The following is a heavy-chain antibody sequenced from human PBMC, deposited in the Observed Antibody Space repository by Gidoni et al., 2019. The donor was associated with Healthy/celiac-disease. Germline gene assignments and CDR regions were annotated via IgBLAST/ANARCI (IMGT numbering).Heavy chain of an antibody. D-gene: IGHD6-19*01. CDR1: GGTFSSYT. J-gene: IGHJ4*02. V-gene: IGHV1-69*02. Sequence: QVQLVQSGAEVKKPGSSVKVSCKASGGTFSSYTISWVRQAPGQGLEWMGRIITILGIANYAQKFQGRVTITADKSTSTAYMELSSLRSEDTAVYYCARVFSSGCVDYWGQGTLVTVSS. CDR2: IITILGIA. CDR3: ARVFSSGCVDY.